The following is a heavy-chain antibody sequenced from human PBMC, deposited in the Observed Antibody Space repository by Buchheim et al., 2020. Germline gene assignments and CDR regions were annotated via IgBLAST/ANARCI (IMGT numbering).Heavy chain of an antibody. V-gene: IGHV3-7*01. CDR2: IKQDGSQI. J-gene: IGHJ4*02. Sequence: EVQLVESGGGLVQPGGSLRLSCAASGLNFSSYWMSWVRQAPGKGLEWVANIKQDGSQIYYVDSVKGRFTISRDNAKNSPYLQMNSLRAEDTAVYYCARDISRLDYWGQGTL. CDR1: GLNFSSYW. CDR3: ARDISRLDY.